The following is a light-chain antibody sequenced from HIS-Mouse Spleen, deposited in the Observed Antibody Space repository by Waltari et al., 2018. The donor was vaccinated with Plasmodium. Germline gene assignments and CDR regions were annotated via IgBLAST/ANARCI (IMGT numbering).Light chain of an antibody. J-gene: IGKJ3*01. CDR2: GAS. Sequence: EIVITPSPATLSVSPVERATLSCRASQIVSSNLAWYQQKPGQAPRLLIYGASTRATGIPARFSGSGSGTEFTLTISSLQSEDFAVYYCQQYNNWSFTFGPGTKVDIK. CDR1: QIVSSN. CDR3: QQYNNWSFT. V-gene: IGKV3-15*01.